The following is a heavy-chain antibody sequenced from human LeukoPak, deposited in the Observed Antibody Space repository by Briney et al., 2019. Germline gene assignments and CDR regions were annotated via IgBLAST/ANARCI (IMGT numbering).Heavy chain of an antibody. CDR2: ISGDGSTT. V-gene: IGHV3-74*01. J-gene: IGHJ5*02. D-gene: IGHD2-15*01. CDR3: TRRVDTTRWYGP. CDR1: GFTFSTYW. Sequence: GGSLRLSCAASGFTFSTYWTHWVRQAPGEGLVWVSRISGDGSTTNYADSVKGRFTISRDNAKNTLYLQMNSLRAEDTAVYYCTRRVDTTRWYGPWGQGTLVTVSS.